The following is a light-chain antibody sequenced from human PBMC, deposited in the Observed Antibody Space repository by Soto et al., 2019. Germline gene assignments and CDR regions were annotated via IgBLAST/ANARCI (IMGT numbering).Light chain of an antibody. CDR1: SSDVGGFNY. CDR2: DVY. CDR3: SSYTTSSSYV. V-gene: IGLV2-14*01. Sequence: QSVLTQPASVSGSPGLSITISCTGTSSDVGGFNYVSWYQQHPGKAPKLLIFDVYSRPSGISNRFSGSKSGNTASLTISGLQAEDEADYYCSSYTTSSSYVFGAGTKVTVL. J-gene: IGLJ1*01.